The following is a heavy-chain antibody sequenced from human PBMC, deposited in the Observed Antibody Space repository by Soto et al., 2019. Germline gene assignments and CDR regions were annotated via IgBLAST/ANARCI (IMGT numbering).Heavy chain of an antibody. CDR2: IRSKANSYAT. CDR3: NTYRGGDCSGADI. J-gene: IGHJ3*02. V-gene: IGHV3-73*02. Sequence: EVQLVESGGGLVQPGGSLKLSCAASGFTFSGSAMHWVRQASGKGLEWVGRIRSKANSYATAYAASVKGRFTISRDDYKNTAYLQRKSLKTEDTAVYYCNTYRGGDCSGADIWGQGTMVTVSS. D-gene: IGHD2-21*02. CDR1: GFTFSGSA.